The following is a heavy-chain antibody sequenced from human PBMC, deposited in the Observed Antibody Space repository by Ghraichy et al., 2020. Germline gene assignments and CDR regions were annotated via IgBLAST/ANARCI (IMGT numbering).Heavy chain of an antibody. CDR2: ISSSSSTI. CDR1: GFTFSSYS. CDR3: ARAPPSGSYWLKGQMYYYGMDV. V-gene: IGHV3-48*02. Sequence: GGSLRLSCAASGFTFSSYSMNWVRQAPGKGLEWVSYISSSSSTIYYADSVKGRFTISRDNAKNSLYLQMNSLRDEDTAVYYCARAPPSGSYWLKGQMYYYGMDVWAKGPRSPSP. D-gene: IGHD1-26*01. J-gene: IGHJ6*02.